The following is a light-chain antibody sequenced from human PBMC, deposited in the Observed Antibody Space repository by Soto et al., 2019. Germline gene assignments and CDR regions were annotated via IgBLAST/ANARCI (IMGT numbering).Light chain of an antibody. CDR1: SSDVGRYNH. CDR3: SSYTSDWGV. V-gene: IGLV2-14*01. Sequence: QSALTQPASVSGSPGQSITISCTGTSSDVGRYNHVSWYQQHPGKAPKLMIFEVSDRPSGVSNRFSGSKSGNTASLTISGLQAEDEADYYCSSYTSDWGVFGTGTKLTVL. CDR2: EVS. J-gene: IGLJ1*01.